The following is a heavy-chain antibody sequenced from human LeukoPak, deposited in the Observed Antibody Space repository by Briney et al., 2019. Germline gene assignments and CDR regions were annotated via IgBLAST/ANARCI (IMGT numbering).Heavy chain of an antibody. J-gene: IGHJ4*02. D-gene: IGHD7-27*01. V-gene: IGHV4-39*02. CDR2: IYYSGNT. CDR1: GGSISSSYYY. Sequence: SETLSLTCNVTGGSISSSYYYWGWIRQPPGEGLKWIGSIYYSGNTYYNPSLKSRVTISVDTSKNHFSLELNSVTAADTAVYYCASQRKTGEPHYFDYWGQGTLVTVSS. CDR3: ASQRKTGEPHYFDY.